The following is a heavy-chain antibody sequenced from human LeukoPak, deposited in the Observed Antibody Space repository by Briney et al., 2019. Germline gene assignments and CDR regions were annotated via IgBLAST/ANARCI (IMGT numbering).Heavy chain of an antibody. V-gene: IGHV3-30*04. CDR1: GLSFNTYA. Sequence: GGSLRLSCVDSGLSFNTYAMHWVRQAPGKGLEWVAAISYDGSYTYYRDSVRGRFTISRDNSKNTMNLQMNSLRAEDTAMYYCARALDVWGKGTTVTVSS. J-gene: IGHJ6*04. CDR3: ARALDV. CDR2: ISYDGSYT.